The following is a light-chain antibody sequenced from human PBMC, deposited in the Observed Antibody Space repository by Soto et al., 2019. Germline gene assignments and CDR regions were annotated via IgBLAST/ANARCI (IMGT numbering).Light chain of an antibody. J-gene: IGKJ1*01. CDR2: AAS. Sequence: DIQMPQSPSSLSASVGGRVTITCRASQSISSYLNWYQQKPGKAPKLLIYAASSLQSGVPSRFSGSGSGTDFTLTISSLQPEDFATYYCQQSYSTPWTFGQGTKVDI. CDR3: QQSYSTPWT. V-gene: IGKV1-39*01. CDR1: QSISSY.